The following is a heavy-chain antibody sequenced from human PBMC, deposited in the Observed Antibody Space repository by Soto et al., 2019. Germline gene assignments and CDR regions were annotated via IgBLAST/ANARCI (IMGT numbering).Heavy chain of an antibody. V-gene: IGHV4-34*01. J-gene: IGHJ5*02. Sequence: SETLCLTCAVSGASLSGNILTWIRQSPEKGLEWIGEINHRGDTHYNPSLKSRVTISLDTSKNHFSLKLNSVTAADTAVYYCAPGGDVLLVPTWGPGTQVTVSS. CDR2: INHRGDT. CDR3: APGGDVLLVPT. D-gene: IGHD2-8*01. CDR1: GASLSGNI.